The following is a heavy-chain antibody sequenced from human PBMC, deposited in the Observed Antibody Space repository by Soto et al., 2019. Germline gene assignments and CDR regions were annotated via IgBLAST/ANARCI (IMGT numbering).Heavy chain of an antibody. D-gene: IGHD3-10*01. Sequence: GASVKVSCKASGYTSTSTYMHWVRQAPGQGLEWMGWINPNSGGTNYAQKFQGWVTMTRDTSISTAYMELSRLRSDDTAVYYCARDARGDEAPMDYWGQGTLVTVSS. CDR1: GYTSTSTY. CDR3: ARDARGDEAPMDY. CDR2: INPNSGGT. J-gene: IGHJ4*02. V-gene: IGHV1-2*04.